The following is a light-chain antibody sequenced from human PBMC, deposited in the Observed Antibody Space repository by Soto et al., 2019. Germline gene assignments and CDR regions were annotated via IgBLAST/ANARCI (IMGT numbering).Light chain of an antibody. CDR1: QSVSSD. V-gene: IGKV3-15*01. CDR3: QQYNNWPWT. CDR2: GAS. Sequence: VMTQSPATISVSXWGGATLAXXASQSVSSDLAWYQQKPGQAPRLLIYGASTRATGIPARFSGSGSGTEFTLIISSLQSEDFAVYFCQQYNNWPWTFGQGTKV. J-gene: IGKJ1*01.